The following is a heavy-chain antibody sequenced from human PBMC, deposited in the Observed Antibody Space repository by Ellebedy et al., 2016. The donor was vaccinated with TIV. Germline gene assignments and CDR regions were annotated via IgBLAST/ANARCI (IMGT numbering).Heavy chain of an antibody. CDR3: ARASSIAGRPDWFDP. J-gene: IGHJ5*02. CDR2: FSYTGST. CDR1: GASISSYS. V-gene: IGHV4-59*08. Sequence: MPGGSLRLSCTVSGASISSYSWAWIRQPPGMGLDYIGYFSYTGSTNYSPSLNSRVSISVDTSKNQFSLKLSSVTAADTAVYYCARASSIAGRPDWFDPWGQGTLVTVSS. D-gene: IGHD6-6*01.